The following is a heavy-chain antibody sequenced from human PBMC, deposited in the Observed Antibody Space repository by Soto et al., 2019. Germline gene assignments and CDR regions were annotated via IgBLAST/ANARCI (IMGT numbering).Heavy chain of an antibody. J-gene: IGHJ4*02. Sequence: GGSLRLSCAASGFTFSDYYMSWIRQAPGKGLEWVSYSSSSGSTIYYADSVNSRCTISRDNAKNALYLQMNRLRAADTAAYYCASGKGGYRYGDAPGGIDYWGQGTLVTVSS. CDR2: SSSSGSTI. D-gene: IGHD5-18*01. CDR1: GFTFSDYY. CDR3: ASGKGGYRYGDAPGGIDY. V-gene: IGHV3-11*01.